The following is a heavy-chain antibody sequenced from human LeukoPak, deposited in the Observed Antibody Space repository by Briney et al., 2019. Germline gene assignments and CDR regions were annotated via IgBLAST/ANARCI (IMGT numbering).Heavy chain of an antibody. CDR2: INHSGST. V-gene: IGHV4-34*01. Sequence: KPSETLSLTCAVYGGSFSGYYWSWIRQPPGKGLEWIGEINHSGSTNYNPSLKSRVTISVDTSKNQFSLKLSSVTAADTAVYYCARGHGGDVDTAMVPYDYWGQGTLVTVSS. D-gene: IGHD5-18*01. CDR3: ARGHGGDVDTAMVPYDY. CDR1: GGSFSGYY. J-gene: IGHJ4*02.